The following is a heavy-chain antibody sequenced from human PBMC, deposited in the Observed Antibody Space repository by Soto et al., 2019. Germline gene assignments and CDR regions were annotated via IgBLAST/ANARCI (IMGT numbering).Heavy chain of an antibody. D-gene: IGHD6-6*01. CDR3: ARSSMGKLHNWFDP. V-gene: IGHV4-59*01. Sequence: SETLSLTCTVSGGSISSYYWSWIRQPPGKGLEWIGYIYDSGSTNYNPSLTSRVTISVDTSKNQCSLKLRSVTAADTAVYYCARSSMGKLHNWFDPWGQGTLVTVSS. J-gene: IGHJ5*02. CDR2: IYDSGST. CDR1: GGSISSYY.